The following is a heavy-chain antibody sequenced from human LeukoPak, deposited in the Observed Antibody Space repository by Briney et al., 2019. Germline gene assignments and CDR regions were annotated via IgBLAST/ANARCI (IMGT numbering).Heavy chain of an antibody. Sequence: GGSLRLSCAASGFTFSSYAMSWVRQAPGKGLEWVSAISGSGGSTYYADSVKGRFTISRDNSKNTLYLQMNSLRAEDTAVYYCAGYDILTGYYRVLDYWGQGTLVTVSS. J-gene: IGHJ4*02. CDR2: ISGSGGST. V-gene: IGHV3-23*01. CDR1: GFTFSSYA. CDR3: AGYDILTGYYRVLDY. D-gene: IGHD3-9*01.